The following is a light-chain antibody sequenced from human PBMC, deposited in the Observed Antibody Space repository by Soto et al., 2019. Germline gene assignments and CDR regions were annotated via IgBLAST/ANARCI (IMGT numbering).Light chain of an antibody. CDR1: QSVSSSY. CDR3: QQYGSSPRT. CDR2: GAS. Sequence: EIVLTQSPGTLSLSPGERATLSCRASQSVSSSYLAWYQQKPSQVPRLLIYGASSSATGIPDRFSGSGFGTDFTLTFSRLEPEDFAVYYCQQYGSSPRTFGQGTKVDIK. V-gene: IGKV3-20*01. J-gene: IGKJ1*01.